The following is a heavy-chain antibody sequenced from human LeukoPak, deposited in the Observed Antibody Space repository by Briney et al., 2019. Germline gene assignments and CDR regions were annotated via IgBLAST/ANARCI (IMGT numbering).Heavy chain of an antibody. CDR3: ARRGGSSLLNWFDP. V-gene: IGHV4-4*07. D-gene: IGHD2-2*01. J-gene: IGHJ5*02. CDR2: ICNSGST. CDR1: GGSISSYY. Sequence: SKTLSLTCTVSGGSISSYYWSWIRQPAGKGLEWIGRICNSGSTNYNPSLKSRVTMSVDTSKNQFSLKLSSVTAADTAVYSCARRGGSSLLNWFDPWGQGTLVTVSS.